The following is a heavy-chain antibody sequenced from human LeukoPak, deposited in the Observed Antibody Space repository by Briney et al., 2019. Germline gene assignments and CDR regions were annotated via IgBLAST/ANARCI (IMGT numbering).Heavy chain of an antibody. CDR1: GFTFSSYS. Sequence: GGSLRLSCAASGFTFSSYSMSWVRQAPGKGLEWVSGISSSGGSTYYADSVKGRFTISRDNSKNTLYLQMNSLRAEDRAVYCCAKDPRSGCSYGRNTNDYWGQGTLVTVSS. D-gene: IGHD5-18*01. V-gene: IGHV3-23*01. CDR2: ISSSGGST. J-gene: IGHJ4*02. CDR3: AKDPRSGCSYGRNTNDY.